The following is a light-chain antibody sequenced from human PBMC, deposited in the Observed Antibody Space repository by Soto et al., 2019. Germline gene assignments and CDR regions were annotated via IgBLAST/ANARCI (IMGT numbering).Light chain of an antibody. CDR2: NNS. V-gene: IGLV1-44*01. J-gene: IGLJ3*02. CDR1: NSNIGGNS. Sequence: QSVLTQAPSASGTPGQRVTISCSGSNSNIGGNSVSWYHHLPGTAPKLLIFNNSQRPSGVPDRLSGSKSGTSASLAISGLQSEDEADYYCASWDDSLNGHWVFGGGTKVTVL. CDR3: ASWDDSLNGHWV.